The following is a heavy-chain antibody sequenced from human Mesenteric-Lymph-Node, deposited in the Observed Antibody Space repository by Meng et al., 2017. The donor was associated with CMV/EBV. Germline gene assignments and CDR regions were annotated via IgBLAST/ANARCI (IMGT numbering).Heavy chain of an antibody. CDR2: INHSGST. V-gene: IGHV4-34*01. Sequence: SETLSLTCAVYGGSFSGYYWSWIRQPPGKGLEWIGEINHSGSTNYNPSLKSRVTISVDTSKNQFSLKLSSVTAADTAVYYCARRGGAGSGPKEPDCWGQGTPVTVSS. CDR1: GGSFSGYY. D-gene: IGHD3-10*01. J-gene: IGHJ4*02. CDR3: ARRGGAGSGPKEPDC.